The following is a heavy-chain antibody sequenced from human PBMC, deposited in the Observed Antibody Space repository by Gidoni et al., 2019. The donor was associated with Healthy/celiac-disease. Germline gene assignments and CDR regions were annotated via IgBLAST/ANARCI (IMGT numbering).Heavy chain of an antibody. D-gene: IGHD2-15*01. V-gene: IGHV3-30*18. CDR3: AKAVPYCSGGSCYPIDY. CDR1: GFTFSSYG. CDR2: ITYDGSNK. J-gene: IGHJ4*02. Sequence: QVQLVESGGGVVQPGRSLRLSCAASGFTFSSYGMHWVRQAPGKGLEWVAGITYDGSNKYYADSVKGRFTISRDNSKNTLYLQMNSLRAEDTAVYYCAKAVPYCSGGSCYPIDYWGQGTLVTVSS.